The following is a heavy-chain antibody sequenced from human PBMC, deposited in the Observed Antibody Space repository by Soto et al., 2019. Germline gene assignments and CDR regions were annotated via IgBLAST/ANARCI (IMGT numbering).Heavy chain of an antibody. CDR2: IYYSGST. V-gene: IGHV4-59*01. CDR1: GGSISSYY. Sequence: SETLSLTCTVSGGSISSYYWSWIRQPPGKGLEWIGYIYYSGSTNYNPSLKSRVTIPVDTSKNQFSLKLSSVTAADTAVYYCARDPGYGDFMRFAFDIWGQGTMVTVSS. CDR3: ARDPGYGDFMRFAFDI. J-gene: IGHJ3*02. D-gene: IGHD4-17*01.